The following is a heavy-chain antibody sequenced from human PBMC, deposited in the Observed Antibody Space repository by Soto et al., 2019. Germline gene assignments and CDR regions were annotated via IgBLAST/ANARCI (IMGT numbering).Heavy chain of an antibody. CDR3: ARGPYDYVWGSDPPHFDY. CDR1: GGSISSYY. D-gene: IGHD3-16*02. V-gene: IGHV4-59*01. J-gene: IGHJ4*02. Sequence: PSETLSLTCTVSGGSISSYYWTWIRQPPGKGLEWIGYMYYSGSTNYNPSLKSRVTISVDTSKNQFSLKLSSVTAADTAVYYCARGPYDYVWGSDPPHFDYWGQGTLVTVSS. CDR2: MYYSGST.